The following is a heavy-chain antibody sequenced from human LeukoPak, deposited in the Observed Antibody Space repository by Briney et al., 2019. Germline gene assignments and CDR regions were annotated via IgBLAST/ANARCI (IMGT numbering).Heavy chain of an antibody. CDR1: GFTFSNYA. V-gene: IGHV3-23*01. CDR2: ISGSGGNT. CDR3: AKSSGYDLFDY. Sequence: PGGSLRLSCAASGFTFSNYAMSWVRQAPGKGLEWVSAISGSGGNTYYADFVKGRFTISRDNTKNTLYLQMNSLRAEDTAVYYCAKSSGYDLFDYWGQGTLVTVSS. J-gene: IGHJ4*02. D-gene: IGHD5-12*01.